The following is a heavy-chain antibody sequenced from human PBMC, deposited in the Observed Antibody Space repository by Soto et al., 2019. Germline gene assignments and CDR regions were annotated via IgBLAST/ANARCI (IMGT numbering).Heavy chain of an antibody. V-gene: IGHV4-59*08. CDR1: GGSISSYY. CDR2: IYYSGST. J-gene: IGHJ5*02. CDR3: ARRSGYYLGWFDP. D-gene: IGHD3-3*01. Sequence: ASETLSLTCTVSGGSISSYYWSWIRQPPGKGLEWIGYIYYSGSTNYNPSLKSRVTISVDTSKNQFSLKLSSVTAADTAVYYCARRSGYYLGWFDPWGQGTLVTVS.